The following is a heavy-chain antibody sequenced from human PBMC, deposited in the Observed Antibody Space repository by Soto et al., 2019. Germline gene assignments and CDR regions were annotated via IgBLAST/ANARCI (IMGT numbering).Heavy chain of an antibody. V-gene: IGHV4-31*03. Sequence: SETLSLTCTVSGGSISSGGYYWSWIRQHPGKGLEWIGYIYYSGSTYYNPSLKSRVTISVDTSKNQFSLKLSSVTAADTAVYYCARDSYYYDSSGPTYYFDYWGQGTLVTVSS. CDR3: ARDSYYYDSSGPTYYFDY. J-gene: IGHJ4*02. D-gene: IGHD3-22*01. CDR1: GGSISSGGYY. CDR2: IYYSGST.